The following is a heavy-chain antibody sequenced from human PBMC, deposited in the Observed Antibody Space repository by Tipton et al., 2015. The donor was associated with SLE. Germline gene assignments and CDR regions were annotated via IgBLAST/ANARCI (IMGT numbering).Heavy chain of an antibody. Sequence: TLSLTCSVSGGSFSSGDYYWSWIRQHPGKGLEWIGYIYTSGSTNYNPSLKSRVTISVDTSKNQFSLKLSSVTAADTAVYYCARDRHTGYSSGWYYYYGMDVWGQGTTVTVSS. CDR2: IYTSGST. J-gene: IGHJ6*02. CDR1: GGSFSSGDYY. V-gene: IGHV4-31*03. CDR3: ARDRHTGYSSGWYYYYGMDV. D-gene: IGHD6-19*01.